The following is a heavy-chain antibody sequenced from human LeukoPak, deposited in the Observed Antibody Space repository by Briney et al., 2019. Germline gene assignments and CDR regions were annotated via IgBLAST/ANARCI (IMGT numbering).Heavy chain of an antibody. V-gene: IGHV3-21*01. CDR1: GFTFSSYS. Sequence: GGSLRLSCAAYGFTFSSYSMNWVRQAPGKGLEWVSSISSSSSYIYYADSVKGRFTISRDNAKNSLYLQMNSLRAEDTAVYYCARDSYSGSYFSDYWGQGTLVTVSS. CDR2: ISSSSSYI. CDR3: ARDSYSGSYFSDY. J-gene: IGHJ4*02. D-gene: IGHD1-26*01.